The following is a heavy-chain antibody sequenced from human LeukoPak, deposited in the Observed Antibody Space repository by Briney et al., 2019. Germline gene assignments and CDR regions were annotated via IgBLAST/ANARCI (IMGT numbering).Heavy chain of an antibody. D-gene: IGHD6-13*01. CDR2: ISSSSSTI. J-gene: IGHJ1*01. V-gene: IGHV3-48*04. CDR3: ARELLAAAGLAEYFQH. CDR1: GFTFSSYS. Sequence: GGSLRLSCAASGFTFSSYSMNWVRQAPGKGLEWVSYISSSSSTIYYADSVKGRFTISRDNAKNSLYLQMNSLRAEDTAVYYCARELLAAAGLAEYFQHWGQGTLVTVSS.